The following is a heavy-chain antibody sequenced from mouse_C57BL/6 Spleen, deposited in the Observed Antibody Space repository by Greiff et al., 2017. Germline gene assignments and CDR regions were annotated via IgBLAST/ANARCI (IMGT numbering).Heavy chain of an antibody. Sequence: EVKLMESGGGLVKPGGSLKLSCAASGFTFSDYGMHWVRQAPEKGLEWVAYISSGSSTIYYADTVKGRFTISRDNAKNTLFLQMTSLRSEDTAMYYCARGVLLFNWYFDVWGTGTTVSVSS. V-gene: IGHV5-17*01. D-gene: IGHD1-1*01. J-gene: IGHJ1*03. CDR1: GFTFSDYG. CDR2: ISSGSSTI. CDR3: ARGVLLFNWYFDV.